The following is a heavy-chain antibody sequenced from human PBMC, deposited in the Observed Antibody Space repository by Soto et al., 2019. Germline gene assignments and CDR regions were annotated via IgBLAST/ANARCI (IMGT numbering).Heavy chain of an antibody. CDR2: INPDGSTA. Sequence: HPGGSLRLSCAASGFTFSSYWMHWVRQAPGEGLMWVSRINPDGSTASYADSVKGRFTISRDNAKNTLYLQMNSLRVEDTAVYYCARVPTTVTTPGMDVWGQGNTVTVSS. D-gene: IGHD4-4*01. J-gene: IGHJ6*02. CDR3: ARVPTTVTTPGMDV. CDR1: GFTFSSYW. V-gene: IGHV3-74*01.